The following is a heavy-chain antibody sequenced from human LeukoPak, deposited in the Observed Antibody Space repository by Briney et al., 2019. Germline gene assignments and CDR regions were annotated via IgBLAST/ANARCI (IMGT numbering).Heavy chain of an antibody. D-gene: IGHD2-2*01. Sequence: SETLSLTCTVSGGSISSYYWSWIRQPAGKGQEWIGRIYTSGSTNYNPSLKSRVTMSVDTSKNQFSLKLSSVTAADTAVYYCARGLGYCSSTSCGNWFDPWGQGTLVTVSS. V-gene: IGHV4-4*07. CDR2: IYTSGST. CDR1: GGSISSYY. J-gene: IGHJ5*02. CDR3: ARGLGYCSSTSCGNWFDP.